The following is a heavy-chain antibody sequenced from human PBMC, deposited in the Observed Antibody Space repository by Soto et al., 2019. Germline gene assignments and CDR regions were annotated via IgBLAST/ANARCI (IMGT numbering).Heavy chain of an antibody. V-gene: IGHV1-69*01. CDR2: IIPIFGTA. CDR1: GGTFSSYA. Sequence: KVSCKASGGTFSSYAISWVRQAPGQGLEWMGGIIPIFGTANYAQKFQGRVTITADESTSTAYMELSSLRSEDTAVYYCATGYYISNYYYGMDVWGQGTTVTVSS. J-gene: IGHJ6*02. D-gene: IGHD3-3*01. CDR3: ATGYYISNYYYGMDV.